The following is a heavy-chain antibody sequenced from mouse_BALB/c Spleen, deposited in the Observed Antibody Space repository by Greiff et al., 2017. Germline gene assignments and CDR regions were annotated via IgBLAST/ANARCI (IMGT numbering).Heavy chain of an antibody. Sequence: QVHVKQSGAELARPGASVKLSCKASGYTFTSYWMQWVKQRPGQGLEWIGAIYPGDGDTRYTQKFKGKATLTADKSSSTAYMQLSSLASEDSAVYYCARDDPLDYWGQGTTLTVSS. CDR2: IYPGDGDT. D-gene: IGHD2-3*01. J-gene: IGHJ2*01. CDR1: GYTFTSYW. CDR3: ARDDPLDY. V-gene: IGHV1-87*01.